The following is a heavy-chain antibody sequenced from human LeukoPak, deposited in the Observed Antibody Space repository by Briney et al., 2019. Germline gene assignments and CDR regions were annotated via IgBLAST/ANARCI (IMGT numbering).Heavy chain of an antibody. CDR1: GFTFSDHY. CDR3: ASPKDYYDSSGYYQFDY. D-gene: IGHD3-22*01. J-gene: IGHJ4*02. V-gene: IGHV3-72*01. Sequence: QPGGSPRLSCAASGFTFSDHYMDWVRQAPGKGLEWVGRTRNKANSYTTEYAASVKGRFTISRDDSKNSLYLQMNSLKTEDTAVYYCASPKDYYDSSGYYQFDYWGQGTLVTVSS. CDR2: TRNKANSYTT.